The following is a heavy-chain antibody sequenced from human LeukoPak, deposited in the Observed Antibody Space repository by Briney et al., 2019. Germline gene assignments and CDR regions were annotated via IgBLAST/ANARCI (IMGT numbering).Heavy chain of an antibody. D-gene: IGHD3-22*01. V-gene: IGHV3-7*01. CDR2: IKQDGSEK. J-gene: IGHJ4*02. CDR1: GFTFSSYW. CDR3: VLERDSILNFDY. Sequence: TGGSLRLSCAASGFTFSSYWMSWARQAPGKGLEWVANIKQDGSEKYYVDSVKGRFTISRDNAKNSLYLQMNSLRAEDTAVYYCVLERDSILNFDYWGQGTLVTVSS.